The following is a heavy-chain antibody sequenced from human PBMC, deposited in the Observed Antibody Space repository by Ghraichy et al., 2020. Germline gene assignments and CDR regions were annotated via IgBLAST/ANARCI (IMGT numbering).Heavy chain of an antibody. V-gene: IGHV4-4*07. CDR2: IYTSGST. Sequence: SETLSLTCTVSGGSISSYYWSWIRQPAGKGLEWIGRIYTSGSTNYNPSLKSRVTMSVDTSKNQFSLKLSSVTAADTAVYYCARGRPFFLGAATRGYYWYFDLWGRGTLVTVSS. CDR1: GGSISSYY. J-gene: IGHJ2*01. D-gene: IGHD6-25*01. CDR3: ARGRPFFLGAATRGYYWYFDL.